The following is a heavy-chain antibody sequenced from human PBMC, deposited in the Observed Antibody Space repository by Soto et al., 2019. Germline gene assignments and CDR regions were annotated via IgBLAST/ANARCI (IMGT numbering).Heavy chain of an antibody. D-gene: IGHD1-26*01. CDR2: INPNSGGT. CDR1: GYTFTGYY. CDR3: ARVGVGAPFLDY. V-gene: IGHV1-2*02. Sequence: ASVKVSCKASGYTFTGYYMHWVRQAPGQGLEWMGWINPNSGGTNYAQKFQGRVTMTRDTSISTAYMELSRLKSDDTAVYYCARVGVGAPFLDYWGQGTLVTVSS. J-gene: IGHJ4*02.